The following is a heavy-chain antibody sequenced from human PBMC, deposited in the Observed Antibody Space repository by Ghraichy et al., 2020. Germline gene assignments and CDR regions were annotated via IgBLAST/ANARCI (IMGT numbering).Heavy chain of an antibody. J-gene: IGHJ3*02. CDR3: ARRGIAAAGKTAFDI. CDR1: GGSISSYY. V-gene: IGHV4-59*01. D-gene: IGHD6-13*01. Sequence: SETLSLTCTVSGGSISSYYWSWIRQPPGKGLEWIGYIYYSGSTNYNPSLKSRVTISVDTSKNQFSLKLSSVTAADTAVYYCARRGIAAAGKTAFDIWGQGTMVTVSS. CDR2: IYYSGST.